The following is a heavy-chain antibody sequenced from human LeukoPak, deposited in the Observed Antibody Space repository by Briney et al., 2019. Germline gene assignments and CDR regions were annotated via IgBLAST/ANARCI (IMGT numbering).Heavy chain of an antibody. V-gene: IGHV3-48*03. CDR2: ISSSGTTI. D-gene: IGHD6-19*01. Sequence: GGSLRLSCAASGLTFSSYEMNWVRQAPGKGLEWVSYISSSGTTIYYADSVNGRFTISRDNAKNALYLQMNSLRAEDTAVYYCAREASGYSSGWPDYWGRGTLVTVSS. CDR1: GLTFSSYE. CDR3: AREASGYSSGWPDY. J-gene: IGHJ4*02.